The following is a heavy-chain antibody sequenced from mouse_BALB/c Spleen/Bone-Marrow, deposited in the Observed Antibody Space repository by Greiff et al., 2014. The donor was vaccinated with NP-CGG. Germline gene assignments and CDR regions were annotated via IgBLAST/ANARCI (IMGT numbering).Heavy chain of an antibody. V-gene: IGHV5-4*02. CDR2: VSDGGNYT. CDR3: VRSGERYGAMDD. Sequence: EVKLVESGGGLVKPGGSLKLSCAASGFTFSDYYMCWIRQTPEKRLEWVATVSDGGNYTYYPDSVKGRFTISRDNAKNNLYLQMSSLKSEDTAVYYCVRSGERYGAMDDWGQGTSVTVSS. D-gene: IGHD2-10*02. J-gene: IGHJ4*01. CDR1: GFTFSDYY.